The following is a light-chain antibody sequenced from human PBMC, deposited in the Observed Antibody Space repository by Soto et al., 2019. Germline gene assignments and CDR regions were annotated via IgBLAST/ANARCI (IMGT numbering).Light chain of an antibody. CDR1: QSVSSN. J-gene: IGKJ5*01. Sequence: EIVTTQSPATLSVSPGQRPTLSCRPSQSVSSNLAWYQQKPGQAPRLLIYGASTRATGIPARFSGSRSATEFTLPISSLQPADFAVYYCQQYNNWPPITFGPGTQRDIK. V-gene: IGKV3-15*01. CDR2: GAS. CDR3: QQYNNWPPIT.